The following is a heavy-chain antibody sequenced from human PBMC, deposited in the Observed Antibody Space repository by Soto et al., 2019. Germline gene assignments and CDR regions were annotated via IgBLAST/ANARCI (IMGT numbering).Heavy chain of an antibody. D-gene: IGHD6-13*01. V-gene: IGHV4-4*02. J-gene: IGHJ4*02. Sequence: QVQLQESGPGLVRPSGTVSLTCAVSGLSISSDHWWSWGRQPPGKGLEWIGEIHHSGSSNYNPSLKSRVTMSVVPSKDLFSLTLNSVTAADTAFYYCARDQGSHPGDWGQGTRVSVSS. CDR1: GLSISSDHW. CDR2: IHHSGSS. CDR3: ARDQGSHPGD.